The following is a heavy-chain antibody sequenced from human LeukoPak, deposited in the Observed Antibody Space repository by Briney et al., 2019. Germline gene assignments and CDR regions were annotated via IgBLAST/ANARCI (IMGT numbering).Heavy chain of an antibody. CDR1: GFTFSGSA. Sequence: GGSLRLSCAASGFTFSGSAIHWVRQASGKGLEWVGRIRSKRDTYATAYAASVKGRFTISRDDSNNTAYLQMNSLRAEDTAVYYCARDFESDAPFYGAKGYWGQGTLVTVSS. V-gene: IGHV3-73*01. CDR2: IRSKRDTYAT. D-gene: IGHD4-17*01. CDR3: ARDFESDAPFYGAKGY. J-gene: IGHJ4*02.